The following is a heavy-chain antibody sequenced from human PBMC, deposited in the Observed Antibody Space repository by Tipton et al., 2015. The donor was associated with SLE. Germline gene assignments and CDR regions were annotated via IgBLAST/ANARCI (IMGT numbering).Heavy chain of an antibody. CDR1: GFTFNTYA. D-gene: IGHD1-26*01. CDR3: AKDIVETHHRGVCFDY. CDR2: IRGRGATT. Sequence: SLRLSCAASGFTFNTYALNWVRQHPGKGLEWDSGIRGRGATTYYAHPVKGRFTISRHNSKKTIFQQINSLRAENTVIYYFAKDIVETHHRGVCFDYWGQRALVAVSS. V-gene: IGHV3-23*01. J-gene: IGHJ4*02.